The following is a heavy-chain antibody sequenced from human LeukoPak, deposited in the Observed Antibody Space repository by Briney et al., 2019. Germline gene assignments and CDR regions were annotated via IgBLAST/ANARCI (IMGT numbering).Heavy chain of an antibody. CDR2: INPNSGGT. J-gene: IGHJ5*02. CDR1: GYTFTGYY. V-gene: IGHV1-2*02. CDR3: ARDHPGQGLTDYYSHSWFDP. D-gene: IGHD3-9*01. Sequence: ASVKVSCKASGYTFTGYYMHWVRQAPGQGLEWMGWINPNSGGTNYAQKFQGRVTMTRDTSISTAYMELSRLRSGDTAVYYCARDHPGQGLTDYYSHSWFDPWGQGTLVTVSS.